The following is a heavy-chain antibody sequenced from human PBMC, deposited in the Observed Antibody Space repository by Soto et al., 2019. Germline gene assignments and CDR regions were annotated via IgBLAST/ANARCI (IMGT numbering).Heavy chain of an antibody. J-gene: IGHJ6*02. D-gene: IGHD3-22*01. CDR2: IIPIFGTA. CDR1: GGTFSSYA. Sequence: QVQLVQSGAEVKKPGSSVKVSCKASGGTFSSYAISWVRQAPGQGLEWMGGIIPIFGTANYVQKFQGRVTISAEKATSTAYMALRSLRAEDTDVYSCASDKSSPIAGMDVWGQGTTVTVSS. CDR3: ASDKSSPIAGMDV. V-gene: IGHV1-69*06.